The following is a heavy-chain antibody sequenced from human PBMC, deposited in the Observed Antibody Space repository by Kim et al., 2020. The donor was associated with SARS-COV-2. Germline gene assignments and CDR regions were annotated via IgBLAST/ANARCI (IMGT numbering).Heavy chain of an antibody. CDR1: GGSISSYY. V-gene: IGHV4-59*13. D-gene: IGHD3-10*01. CDR3: AREARGYGSGSYYRFDP. J-gene: IGHJ5*02. Sequence: SETLSLTCTVSGGSISSYYWSWIRQPPGKGLEWIGYIYYSGSTNYNPSLKSRVTISVDTSKNQFSLQLSSVTAADTAVYYCAREARGYGSGSYYRFDPWGQGTLVTVSS. CDR2: IYYSGST.